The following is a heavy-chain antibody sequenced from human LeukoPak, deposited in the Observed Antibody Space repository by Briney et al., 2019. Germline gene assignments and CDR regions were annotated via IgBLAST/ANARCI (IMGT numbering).Heavy chain of an antibody. CDR2: INPNSGGT. CDR1: GYTFTGYY. J-gene: IGHJ4*02. V-gene: IGHV1-2*06. D-gene: IGHD3-3*01. Sequence: ASVKVSRKASGYTFTGYYMHWVRQAPGQGLEWMGRINPNSGGTNYAQKFQGRVTMTRDTSISTAYTELSRLRSDDTAVYYCATYYDFWSGYYTYYFDYWGQGTLVTVSS. CDR3: ATYYDFWSGYYTYYFDY.